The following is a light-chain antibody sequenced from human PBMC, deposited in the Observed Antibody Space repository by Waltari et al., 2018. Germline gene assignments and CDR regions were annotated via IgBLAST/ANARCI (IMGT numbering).Light chain of an antibody. CDR2: EVS. Sequence: QSALTQPASVSGSPGQSITISCNGTSSDVGCYNYVSWYQQHPGKAPKLMIDEVSNRPSGVSNRFSGSKSGTTASLTISGLQAEDEADYYCSSYTSSSSWVFGGGTKLTVL. CDR1: SSDVGCYNY. V-gene: IGLV2-14*01. CDR3: SSYTSSSSWV. J-gene: IGLJ3*02.